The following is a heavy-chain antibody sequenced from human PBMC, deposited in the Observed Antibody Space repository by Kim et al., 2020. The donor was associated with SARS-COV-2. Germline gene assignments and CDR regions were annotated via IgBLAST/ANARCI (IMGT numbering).Heavy chain of an antibody. Sequence: DSVKGRFTIYRDNSKNTLYLQMNSLRAEDTAVDYCAKDLWDIVDGYGMDVWGQGATVTVSS. D-gene: IGHD2-15*01. J-gene: IGHJ6*02. V-gene: IGHV3-30*02. CDR3: AKDLWDIVDGYGMDV.